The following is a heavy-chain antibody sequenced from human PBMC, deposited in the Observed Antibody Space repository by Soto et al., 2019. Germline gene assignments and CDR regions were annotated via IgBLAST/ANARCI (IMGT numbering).Heavy chain of an antibody. J-gene: IGHJ2*01. V-gene: IGHV1-69*01. Sequence: QVQLVQSGAEVKKPGSSVKVSCKASGDIFSSYPFSWVRQAPGQGLELMGGIVPLLGTADYAQKFQDRVTITADDSTSTVYMELSSLRSDDTAVYYCARDRGSQNWYFGVWGRGTLVSVSS. CDR3: ARDRGSQNWYFGV. CDR1: GDIFSSYP. D-gene: IGHD3-10*01. CDR2: IVPLLGTA.